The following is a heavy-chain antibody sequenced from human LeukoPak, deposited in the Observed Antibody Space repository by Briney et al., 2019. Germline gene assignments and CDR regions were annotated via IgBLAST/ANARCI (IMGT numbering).Heavy chain of an antibody. D-gene: IGHD1-26*01. Sequence: SETLSLTCTVSGGSISGGDYYWSWIRQPPGKGLEWIGYIYYSGITYYNPSLKSRVTISVDTSKNQFSLKLSSVTAADTAVYYCARHGSGSYWYFDLWGRGTLVTVSS. V-gene: IGHV4-30-4*01. J-gene: IGHJ2*01. CDR1: GGSISGGDYY. CDR3: ARHGSGSYWYFDL. CDR2: IYYSGIT.